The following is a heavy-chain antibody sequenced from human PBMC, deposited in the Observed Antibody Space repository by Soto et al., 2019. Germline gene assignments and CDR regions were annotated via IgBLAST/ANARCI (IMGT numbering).Heavy chain of an antibody. Sequence: PSETLSLTCTVSGGSISSGDYYWSWIRQPPGKGLEWIGYIYYSGSTYYNPSLKSRVTISVDTSKNQFSLKLSSVTAADTAVYYCATMGTPATGLYYFDTCGQGTLLTVSS. CDR1: GGSISSGDYY. V-gene: IGHV4-30-4*01. J-gene: IGHJ4*02. CDR3: ATMGTPATGLYYFDT. CDR2: IYYSGST. D-gene: IGHD1-7*01.